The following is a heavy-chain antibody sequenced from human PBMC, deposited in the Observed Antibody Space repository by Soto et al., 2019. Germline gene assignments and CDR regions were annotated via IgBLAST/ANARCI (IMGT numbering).Heavy chain of an antibody. V-gene: IGHV1-18*01. CDR1: GYTFTSHG. J-gene: IGHJ4*02. D-gene: IGHD6-19*01. Sequence: QVQLVQSGAEVKKPGASVKVSCKDSGYTFTSHGVSWVLQAPGPGREWMGWNSGSNGNTKYAQTFQGRLTLTTDTATSTAYMELRSLTSDDTAVYYCARDPVECSRRRCSEDYLGQGTLVTFSS. CDR3: ARDPVECSRRRCSEDY. CDR2: NSGSNGNT.